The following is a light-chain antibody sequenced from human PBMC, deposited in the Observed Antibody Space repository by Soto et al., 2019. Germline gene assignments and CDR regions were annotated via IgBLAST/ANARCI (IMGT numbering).Light chain of an antibody. CDR3: SSYTSSSTPLV. Sequence: QSALTQPASVSGSPGQSITISYTGTSSDVGGYNYVSWYQQHPGKAPKLMIYDVSNRPSGVSNRFSGSKSGNTASLTISGLQAEDEADYYCSSYTSSSTPLVFGTGTKVTVL. CDR2: DVS. V-gene: IGLV2-14*01. J-gene: IGLJ1*01. CDR1: SSDVGGYNY.